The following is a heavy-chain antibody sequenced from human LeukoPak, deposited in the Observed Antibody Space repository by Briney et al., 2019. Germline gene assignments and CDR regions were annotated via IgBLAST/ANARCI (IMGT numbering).Heavy chain of an antibody. Sequence: TGGSLRLSCAASGFTVSSNYMSWVRQAPGKGLEWIGEIYHSGSTNYNPSLKSRVTISVDKSKNQFSLKLSSVTAADTAVYYCAKLNSFYYYMDVWGKGTTVTVSS. J-gene: IGHJ6*03. V-gene: IGHV4-4*02. CDR1: GFTVSSNY. D-gene: IGHD4-23*01. CDR2: IYHSGST. CDR3: AKLNSFYYYMDV.